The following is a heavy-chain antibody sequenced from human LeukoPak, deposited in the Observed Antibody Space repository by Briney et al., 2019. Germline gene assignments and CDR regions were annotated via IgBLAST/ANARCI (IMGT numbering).Heavy chain of an antibody. D-gene: IGHD6-13*01. CDR2: INHSGST. CDR1: GGSFSGYY. CDR3: ARGRYSSSFPYYYYMDV. V-gene: IGHV4-34*01. J-gene: IGHJ6*03. Sequence: SETLSLTCAVYGGSFSGYYWSWIRQPPGKGLEWIGEINHSGSTNYNPSLKSRVTISVDKSKNQFSLKLSSVTAADTAVYYCARGRYSSSFPYYYYMDVWGKGTTVTVSS.